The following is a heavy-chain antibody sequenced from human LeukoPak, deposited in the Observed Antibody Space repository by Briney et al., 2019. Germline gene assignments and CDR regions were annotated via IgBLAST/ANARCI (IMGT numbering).Heavy chain of an antibody. J-gene: IGHJ4*02. CDR3: AKEGCTFTTCYINS. CDR2: ISYDGSNK. Sequence: GRSLRLSCAASGFTFSSYGMHWVRQAPGKGLEWVAVISYDGSNKYYADSVKGRFTISRDNSKNTLYLQMNSLRAEDTAVYYCAKEGCTFTTCYINSWGQGTLVTVSS. CDR1: GFTFSSYG. V-gene: IGHV3-30*18. D-gene: IGHD2-2*02.